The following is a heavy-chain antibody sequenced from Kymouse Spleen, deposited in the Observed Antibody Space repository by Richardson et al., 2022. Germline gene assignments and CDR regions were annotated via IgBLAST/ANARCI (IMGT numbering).Heavy chain of an antibody. J-gene: IGHJ4*02. CDR3: AGIAVAGTDY. D-gene: IGHD6-19*01. V-gene: IGHV4-34*01. CDR1: GGSFSGYY. Sequence: QVQLQQWGAGLLKPSETLSLTCAVYGGSFSGYYWSWIRQPPGKGLEWIGEINHSGSTNYNPSLKSRVTISVDTSKNQFSLKLSSVTAADTAVYYCAGIAVAGTDYWGQGTLVTVSS. CDR2: INHSGST.